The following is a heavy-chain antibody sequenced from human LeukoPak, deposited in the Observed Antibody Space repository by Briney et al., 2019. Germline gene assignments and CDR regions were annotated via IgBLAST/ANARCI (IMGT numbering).Heavy chain of an antibody. CDR2: ISSSSSYI. CDR3: ARYYDSSGYYYVGTNDAFDI. CDR1: DFTFTNAL. Sequence: GGSLRLSCVVSDFTFTNALMRWVRQAPGKGLEWVSSISSSSSYIYYADSVKGRFTISRDNAKNSLYLQMNSLRAEDTAVYYCARYYDSSGYYYVGTNDAFDIWGQGTMVTVSS. V-gene: IGHV3-21*01. D-gene: IGHD3-22*01. J-gene: IGHJ3*02.